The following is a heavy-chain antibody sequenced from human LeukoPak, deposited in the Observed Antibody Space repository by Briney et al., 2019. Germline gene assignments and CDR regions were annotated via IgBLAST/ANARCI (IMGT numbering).Heavy chain of an antibody. D-gene: IGHD3-10*01. Sequence: PGGSLRLSCAASGFTFSSYAMSWVRQAPGKGLEWVSVISAGGGSTHYADSVKGRFTISRDNSKHTLYLQMNSLRAEDTAVYYCAKVTLLHPTFGDCDYWGQGTLVTVSS. V-gene: IGHV3-23*01. CDR1: GFTFSSYA. CDR3: AKVTLLHPTFGDCDY. J-gene: IGHJ4*02. CDR2: ISAGGGST.